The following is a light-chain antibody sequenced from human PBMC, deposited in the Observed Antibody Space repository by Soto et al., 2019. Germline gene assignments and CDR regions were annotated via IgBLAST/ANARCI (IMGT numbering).Light chain of an antibody. J-gene: IGKJ4*01. V-gene: IGKV1-5*01. CDR2: DVS. Sequence: IQVSHSPSTLSAPVRDSVTMTCRASQNIITSLAWYQNKPGKALTLLMFDVSNPESGVPSRFSGSGSGTDFNLTISGLQPEDFASYYCQPLRSYPSPFGGATKV. CDR3: QPLRSYPSP. CDR1: QNIITS.